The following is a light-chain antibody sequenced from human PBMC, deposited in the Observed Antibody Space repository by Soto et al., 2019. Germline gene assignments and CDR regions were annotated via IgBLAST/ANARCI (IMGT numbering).Light chain of an antibody. CDR2: GAS. Sequence: IVMTQSPATLSVSPGERATLSCRASQSVSSGYLAWYQQKPGQAPRLLIFGASSRATDIPDRFSGSGSGTDFTLTISRLEPEDFAVYYCQQYGSSPLTFGGGTKVDIK. CDR3: QQYGSSPLT. J-gene: IGKJ4*01. V-gene: IGKV3-20*01. CDR1: QSVSSGY.